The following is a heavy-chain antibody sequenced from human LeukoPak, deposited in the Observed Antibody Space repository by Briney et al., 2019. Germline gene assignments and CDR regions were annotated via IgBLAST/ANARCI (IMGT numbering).Heavy chain of an antibody. J-gene: IGHJ4*02. D-gene: IGHD3-16*01. CDR3: ARHGPSYYFDY. Sequence: GGSLRLSCAASGFSFSNHWMTWVRQAPGKGLEWVANIKPDGSQQYYVDSMKGRFTISRDNAKNSLYLQMNSLRTEDTVVYYCARHGPSYYFDYWGQGTLVTVSS. V-gene: IGHV3-7*03. CDR2: IKPDGSQQ. CDR1: GFSFSNHW.